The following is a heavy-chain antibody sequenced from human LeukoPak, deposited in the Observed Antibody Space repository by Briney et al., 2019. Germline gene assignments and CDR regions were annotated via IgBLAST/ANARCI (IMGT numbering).Heavy chain of an antibody. Sequence: SETLSLTCTVSGGSISSGGYYWSWIRQHPGKGLEWIGYIYYSGSTYYNPSLKSRVTISVDTSKNQFSLKLSSVTAADTAVYYCARGPRGWFDPWGQGTLVTVSS. D-gene: IGHD3-10*01. V-gene: IGHV4-31*03. CDR2: IYYSGST. CDR3: ARGPRGWFDP. J-gene: IGHJ5*02. CDR1: GGSISSGGYY.